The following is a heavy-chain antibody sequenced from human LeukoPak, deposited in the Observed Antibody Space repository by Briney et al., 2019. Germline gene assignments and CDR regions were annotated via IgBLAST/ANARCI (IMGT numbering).Heavy chain of an antibody. J-gene: IGHJ1*01. CDR3: ARVFSNYANTAEYFQH. CDR1: GYTFSAFY. V-gene: IGHV1-2*02. Sequence: GASVKVSCKTSGYTFSAFYIHWVRQAPGQGLEWMGWINPNSGGTNYAQKFQGRVTMTRDKSSSTAYMELSSLTSDDTAVLYCARVFSNYANTAEYFQHWGQGTLLTVSS. D-gene: IGHD4-11*01. CDR2: INPNSGGT.